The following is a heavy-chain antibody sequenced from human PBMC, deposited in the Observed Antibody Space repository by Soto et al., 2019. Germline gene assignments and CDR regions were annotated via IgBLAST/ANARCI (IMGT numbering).Heavy chain of an antibody. CDR2: IKYDGSEK. CDR3: ASSPHKDSRPDY. V-gene: IGHV3-7*03. J-gene: IGHJ4*02. D-gene: IGHD3-22*01. Sequence: GGSLRLSCAASGFTFSSYWMSWVRQAPGRGLEWMANIKYDGSEKYYVDSVKGRLTITRDNAKNSLYLQMNSLRAEDTAVYYCASSPHKDSRPDYWGQGTLVTVSS. CDR1: GFTFSSYW.